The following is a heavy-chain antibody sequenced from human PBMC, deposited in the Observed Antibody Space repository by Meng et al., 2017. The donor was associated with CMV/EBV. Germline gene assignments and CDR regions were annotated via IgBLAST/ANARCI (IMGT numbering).Heavy chain of an antibody. CDR2: INLWNGKI. CDR1: GYTFNKHG. D-gene: IGHD1-26*01. Sequence: ASVKVSCKASGYTFNKHGINWVRQAPGQGLEWMGWINLWNGKIESAQKFQGRITLTTDASTSTVYMELRSLTSDDTAVYYCAKDLFSPGRNSCFDHWGQGTLVTVSS. CDR3: AKDLFSPGRNSCFDH. V-gene: IGHV1-18*01. J-gene: IGHJ4*02.